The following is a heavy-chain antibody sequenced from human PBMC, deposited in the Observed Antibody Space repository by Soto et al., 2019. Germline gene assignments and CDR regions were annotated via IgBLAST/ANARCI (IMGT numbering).Heavy chain of an antibody. J-gene: IGHJ6*03. V-gene: IGHV4-39*01. Sequence: PSETLSLTCTVSGGSLSSSSYYWGWIRQPPGKGLEWIGSIYYSGSTYYNPSLKSRVTISVDTSKNQFSLKLSSVTAADTAVYYCASPYCSGGSCYSKSRYYYMDVWGKGTTVTVSS. CDR2: IYYSGST. CDR1: GGSLSSSSYY. CDR3: ASPYCSGGSCYSKSRYYYMDV. D-gene: IGHD2-15*01.